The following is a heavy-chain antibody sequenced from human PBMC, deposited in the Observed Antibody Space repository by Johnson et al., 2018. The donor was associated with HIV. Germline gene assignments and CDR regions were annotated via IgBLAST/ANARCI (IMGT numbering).Heavy chain of an antibody. Sequence: QVQLVESGGGVVQPGRSLRLSCAASGFIFSSYGMHWVRQAPGKGLAWVAVIWYDGSNKYYADSVKGRFTISRDNSKNTLYLQMNSLRADDTAVYYCAKDLRVFDWFNAYDAFDIWGQGTMVTVSS. D-gene: IGHD3-9*01. V-gene: IGHV3-33*06. J-gene: IGHJ3*02. CDR3: AKDLRVFDWFNAYDAFDI. CDR1: GFIFSSYG. CDR2: IWYDGSNK.